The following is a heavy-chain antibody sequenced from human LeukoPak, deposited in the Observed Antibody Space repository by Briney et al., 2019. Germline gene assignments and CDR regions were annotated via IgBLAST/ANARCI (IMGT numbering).Heavy chain of an antibody. J-gene: IGHJ4*02. CDR1: GGSISSSSYY. CDR2: FYTSAAP. Sequence: SDTLSLTCTVSGGSISSSSYYWGWIRQPPGKGLEWIGRFYTSAAPKHNPSLKSRVTISVDTPRNQFSLKLSSVTAADTAVYYCARGGIPDYWGQGILVTVSS. V-gene: IGHV4-39*07. D-gene: IGHD2-21*01. CDR3: ARGGIPDY.